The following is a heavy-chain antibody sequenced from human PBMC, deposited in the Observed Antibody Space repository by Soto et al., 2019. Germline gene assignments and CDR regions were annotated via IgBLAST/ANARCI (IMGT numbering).Heavy chain of an antibody. D-gene: IGHD6-19*01. CDR1: GGSISSSSYY. CDR2: IYYSGST. V-gene: IGHV4-39*01. CDR3: ASPPIAVAGDAFDI. J-gene: IGHJ3*02. Sequence: SETLSLTCTVSGGSISSSSYYWGWIRQPPGKGLEWSGSIYYSGSTYYNPSLKSRVTISVDTSKNQFSLKLSSVTAADTAVYYCASPPIAVAGDAFDIWGQGTMVTVSS.